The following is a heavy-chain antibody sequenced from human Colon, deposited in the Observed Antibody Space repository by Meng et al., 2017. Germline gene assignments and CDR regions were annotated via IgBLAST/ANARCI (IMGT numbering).Heavy chain of an antibody. V-gene: IGHV4-4*07. CDR1: GGSLHGHF. Sequence: LAERGPGLGKPSDPRSLTCTVPGGSLHGHFWSWVRQPAGKGLDWIGRIYTSGTINYNPSLKSRVTMSIDTSKTHFSLEVSSVTAADTAVYYCVRMTRDSSNWYVDLWGQGTLVTVSS. CDR3: VRMTRDSSNWYVDL. D-gene: IGHD6-13*01. J-gene: IGHJ4*02. CDR2: IYTSGTI.